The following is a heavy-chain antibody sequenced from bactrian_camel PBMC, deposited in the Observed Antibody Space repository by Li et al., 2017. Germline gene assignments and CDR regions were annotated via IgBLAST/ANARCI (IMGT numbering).Heavy chain of an antibody. Sequence: HVQLVESGGGSVQAGGSLRLSCASSKHPYTIYRMAWFRQVPGKEREGVAGIDSAGLTSYADSVKGRFTISFDTTKNILYLQMNSLKPEDTAMYYCAAGRPSYSGLGSSADFGYWGQGTQVTVS. CDR3: AAGRPSYSGLGSSADFGY. J-gene: IGHJ6*01. V-gene: IGHV3S53*01. CDR2: IDSAGLT. CDR1: KHPYTIYR. D-gene: IGHD2*01.